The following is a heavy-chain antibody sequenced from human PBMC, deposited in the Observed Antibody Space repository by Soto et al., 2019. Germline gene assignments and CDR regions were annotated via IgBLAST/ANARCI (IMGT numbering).Heavy chain of an antibody. CDR1: GGTFSSYA. Sequence: QVQLVQSGAEVKKPGSPVKVSCKASGGTFSSYAISWVRQAPGQGLEWMGGIIPIFGTANYAQKYQGRVTITADESTSTAYMELSSLRSEDTAVYYCVRRDYYDSSGFDAFDIWGQGTMVTVSS. V-gene: IGHV1-69*01. D-gene: IGHD3-22*01. CDR2: IIPIFGTA. CDR3: VRRDYYDSSGFDAFDI. J-gene: IGHJ3*02.